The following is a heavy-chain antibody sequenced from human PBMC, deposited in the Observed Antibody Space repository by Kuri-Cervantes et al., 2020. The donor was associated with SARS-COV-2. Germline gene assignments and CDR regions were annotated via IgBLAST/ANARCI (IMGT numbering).Heavy chain of an antibody. CDR1: GGTFSSYA. CDR2: IIPIFGTA. Sequence: SVKVSCKASGGTFSSYAISWVRQAPGQGLEWMGGIIPIFGTANYAQKFQGRVTMTTDTSTSTAYMELRSLRSDDTAVYYCARGDFWSRPFDYWGQGTLVTVSS. CDR3: ARGDFWSRPFDY. D-gene: IGHD3-3*01. J-gene: IGHJ4*02. V-gene: IGHV1-69*05.